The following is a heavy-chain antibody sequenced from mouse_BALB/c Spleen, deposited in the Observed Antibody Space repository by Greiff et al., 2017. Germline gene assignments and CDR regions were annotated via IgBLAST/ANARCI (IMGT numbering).Heavy chain of an antibody. Sequence: DVQLQESGPGLVKPSQSLSLTCSVTGYSITSGYYWYWIRQFPGNKLEWMGYISYDGSNNYNPSLKNRISITPDTSKNQFFLKLNSVTTEDTATYYCARGYYMVWFAYWGQGTLVTVSA. CDR3: ARGYYMVWFAY. J-gene: IGHJ3*01. D-gene: IGHD1-1*01. V-gene: IGHV3-6*02. CDR1: GYSITSGYY. CDR2: ISYDGSN.